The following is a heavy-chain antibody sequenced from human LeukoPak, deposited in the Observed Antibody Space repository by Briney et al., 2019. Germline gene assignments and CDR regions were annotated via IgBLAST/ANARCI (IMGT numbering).Heavy chain of an antibody. J-gene: IGHJ4*02. CDR2: IYYSGST. V-gene: IGHV4-39*01. CDR1: SGSISSSSYY. Sequence: PSETLSLTCTVSSGSISSSSYYWGWIRQPPGKGLEWIGSIYYSGSTYYNPSLKSRVTISVDTSENQFSLKLSSVTAADTAVYYCASSLYYYDSSGYYLLEGFDYWGQGTLVTVSS. CDR3: ASSLYYYDSSGYYLLEGFDY. D-gene: IGHD3-22*01.